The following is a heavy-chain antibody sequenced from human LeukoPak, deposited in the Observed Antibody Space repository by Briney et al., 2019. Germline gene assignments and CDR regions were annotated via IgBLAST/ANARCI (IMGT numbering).Heavy chain of an antibody. Sequence: GGSLRLSCAASGFTFSSYSMNWVRQAPGKGLEWVSSISSSSSYIYYADSVKGRFTISRDNAKNSLYLQMNSLRAEDTAVYYCARGPYYYDSNGYYFVYWGQGTLVTVSS. J-gene: IGHJ4*02. CDR2: ISSSSSYI. CDR1: GFTFSSYS. D-gene: IGHD3-22*01. CDR3: ARGPYYYDSNGYYFVY. V-gene: IGHV3-21*01.